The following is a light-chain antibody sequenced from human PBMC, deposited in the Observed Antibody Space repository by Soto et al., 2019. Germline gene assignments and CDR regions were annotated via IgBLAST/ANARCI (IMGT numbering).Light chain of an antibody. CDR1: SSDVGGYNY. CDR3: SSYTSSSIDYV. V-gene: IGLV2-14*01. Sequence: QSALTQPASVSGSPGQSITMSCTGTSSDVGGYNYVSWYQQHPGKAPKLMIYEVSNRPSGVSNRFSGSKSGNTASLTISGLQAEDEADYYCSSYTSSSIDYVFGTGTKQTVL. J-gene: IGLJ1*01. CDR2: EVS.